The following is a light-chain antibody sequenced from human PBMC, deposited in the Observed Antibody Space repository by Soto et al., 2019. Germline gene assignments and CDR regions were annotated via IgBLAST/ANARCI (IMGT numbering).Light chain of an antibody. CDR1: QSVDIN. CDR2: DAS. V-gene: IGKV3-11*01. Sequence: EIVLTQSPATLSVSPGERVTLSCRASQSVDINLAWYQQKPGQAPRLLIYDASNRATGIPARFSGSGSGTDFTLTISSLEPEDFAVYYCLQRSDWRTFGRGTKVDIK. CDR3: LQRSDWRT. J-gene: IGKJ1*01.